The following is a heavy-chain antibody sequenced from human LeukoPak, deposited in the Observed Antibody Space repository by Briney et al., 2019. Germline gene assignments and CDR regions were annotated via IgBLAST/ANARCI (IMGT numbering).Heavy chain of an antibody. D-gene: IGHD6-19*01. CDR1: GFTFSNAW. CDR3: TTDRSEGYSSGWSKGYYYYYYMDV. CDR2: IKSKTDGGTT. V-gene: IGHV3-15*01. Sequence: GGSLRLSCAASGFTFSNAWMSWVRQAPGKGLEWVGRIKSKTDGGTTDYAAPVKGRFTISRDDSKNTLYLQMNSLKTEDTAVYYCTTDRSEGYSSGWSKGYYYYYYMDVWGKGTTVTVSS. J-gene: IGHJ6*03.